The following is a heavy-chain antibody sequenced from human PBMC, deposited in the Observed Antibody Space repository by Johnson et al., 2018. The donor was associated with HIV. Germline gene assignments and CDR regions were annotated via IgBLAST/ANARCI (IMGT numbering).Heavy chain of an antibody. D-gene: IGHD3-10*01. Sequence: VQLVESGGGVVQPGGSLRLSCAASGFTVSSNYMSWLRQAPGKGLEWVSVIYSGGSTYYADSVKGRFTISGDNSKNTLYLQMHSLRAEDTAVYYCARDRGGDDAFDIWGQGTMVTVSS. V-gene: IGHV3-53*01. CDR3: ARDRGGDDAFDI. CDR1: GFTVSSNY. CDR2: IYSGGST. J-gene: IGHJ3*02.